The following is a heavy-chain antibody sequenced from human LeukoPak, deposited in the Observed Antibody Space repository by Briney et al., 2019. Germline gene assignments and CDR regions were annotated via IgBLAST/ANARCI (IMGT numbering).Heavy chain of an antibody. CDR1: GFTVSSYY. CDR3: ARYNYGSGSYSAYFQH. J-gene: IGHJ1*01. Sequence: GGSLRLSCAASGFTVSSYYMSWVRQAPGKGLEWVSVIYSGGSTDYADSVKGRFTISRDNSKNTLYLQMNSLRAEDTAVYYCARYNYGSGSYSAYFQHWGQGTLVTVSS. V-gene: IGHV3-53*01. CDR2: IYSGGST. D-gene: IGHD3-10*01.